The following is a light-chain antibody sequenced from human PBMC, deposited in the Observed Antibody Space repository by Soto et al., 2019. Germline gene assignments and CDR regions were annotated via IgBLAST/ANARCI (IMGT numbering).Light chain of an antibody. CDR3: QQYNSYPIT. CDR1: QSISSW. J-gene: IGKJ5*01. V-gene: IGKV1-5*03. CDR2: KAS. Sequence: DIQMTQCPSTLSASVGDRVTITCRASQSISSWLAWYQQKPGKAPKLLIYKASSLESGVPSRFSGSGSGTEFTLTISSLQPDDFATYYCQQYNSYPITFGQGTRLEIK.